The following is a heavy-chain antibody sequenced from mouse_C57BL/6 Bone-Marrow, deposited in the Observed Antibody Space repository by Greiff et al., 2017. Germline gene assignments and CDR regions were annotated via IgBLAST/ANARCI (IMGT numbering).Heavy chain of an antibody. CDR1: GYTFTSYG. CDR3: ARRGYYYGEDY. Sequence: QVQLQQSGAELARPGASVKLSCKASGYTFTSYGISWVKQRTGQGLEWIGEIYPRSGNTYYNEKFKGKATLTADKSSSTAYMELRSLTAEDSAVXGCARRGYYYGEDYWGQGTTLTVSS. D-gene: IGHD1-1*01. V-gene: IGHV1-81*01. CDR2: IYPRSGNT. J-gene: IGHJ2*01.